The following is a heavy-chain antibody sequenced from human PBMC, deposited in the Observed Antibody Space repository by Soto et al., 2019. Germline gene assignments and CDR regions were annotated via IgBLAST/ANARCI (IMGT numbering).Heavy chain of an antibody. CDR2: INAGNGNT. CDR1: GYTFTSYA. J-gene: IGHJ4*02. Sequence: QVQLVQSGAEVKKPGASVKVSCKASGYTFTSYAMHWVRQAPGQRLEWMGWINAGNGNTKYSQKFQGRVTITRDTSASTAYMELSSLRSEDTAVYYCARVLLWIGELPYDYWGQGTLVTVSS. V-gene: IGHV1-3*01. CDR3: ARVLLWIGELPYDY. D-gene: IGHD3-10*01.